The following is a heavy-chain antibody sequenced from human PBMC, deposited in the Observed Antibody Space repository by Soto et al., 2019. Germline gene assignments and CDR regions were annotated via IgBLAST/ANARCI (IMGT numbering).Heavy chain of an antibody. CDR3: ARAQTLLFYYYMDV. D-gene: IGHD2-15*01. V-gene: IGHV4-59*01. CDR2: IYYSGST. J-gene: IGHJ6*03. Sequence: VSGGXISXXYXXXXXXXPGKGLEWIGYIYYSGSTNYNPSLKSRVTISVDTSKNQFSLKLSSVTAADTAVYYCARAQTLLFYYYMDVWGKGTTVTVSS. CDR1: GGXISXXY.